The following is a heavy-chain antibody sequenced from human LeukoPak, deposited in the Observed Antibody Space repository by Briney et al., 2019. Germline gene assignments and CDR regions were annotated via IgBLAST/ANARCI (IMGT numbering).Heavy chain of an antibody. Sequence: GGSLRVPCAASGFTFSSYSMNWVRQAPGKGLEWVSSISSSSSYIYYADSVEGRFTISRDNAKNSLYLQMNSLRAEDTAVYYCARDKGVGYYFDYWGQGTLVTVS. J-gene: IGHJ4*02. V-gene: IGHV3-21*01. CDR3: ARDKGVGYYFDY. CDR2: ISSSSSYI. CDR1: GFTFSSYS. D-gene: IGHD3-3*01.